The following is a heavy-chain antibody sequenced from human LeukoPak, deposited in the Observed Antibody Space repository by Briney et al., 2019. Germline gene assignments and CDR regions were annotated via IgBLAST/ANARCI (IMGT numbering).Heavy chain of an antibody. D-gene: IGHD2-21*02. Sequence: GGSLRLSCAASGFTFSDYYMSWIRQAPGKGLEWVSYISSSSSYTNYADSVKGRFTISRDNAKNALYLQMSSLRAEDTAVYYCARADYMTANDYWGQGTLVTVSS. CDR3: ARADYMTANDY. V-gene: IGHV3-11*05. CDR1: GFTFSDYY. CDR2: ISSSSSYT. J-gene: IGHJ4*02.